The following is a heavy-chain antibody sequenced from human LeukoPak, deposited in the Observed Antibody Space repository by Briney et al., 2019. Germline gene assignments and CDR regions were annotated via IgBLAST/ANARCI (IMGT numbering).Heavy chain of an antibody. V-gene: IGHV3-66*01. J-gene: IGHJ6*03. Sequence: GGSLRLSCAASGFTVSSNYMSWVRQAPGKGLEWVSVIYSGGSTYYADSVKGRFTISRDNSKNTLYLQMGSLRAEDMAVYYCARDALVATAYYYYYYMDVWGKGTTVTVSS. D-gene: IGHD5-12*01. CDR1: GFTVSSNY. CDR3: ARDALVATAYYYYYYMDV. CDR2: IYSGGST.